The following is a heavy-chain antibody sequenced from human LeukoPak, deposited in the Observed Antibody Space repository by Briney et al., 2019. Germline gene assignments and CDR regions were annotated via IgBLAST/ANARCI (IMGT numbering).Heavy chain of an antibody. Sequence: GSSVKVSCKASGGTFSSYAISWVRQAPGQGLEWMGRIIPILGIANYAQKFQGRVTITADKSTSTAYMELSSLRSEDTAVYYCTRLPDQAGYSSSSLWFDPWGQGTLVTVSS. V-gene: IGHV1-69*04. J-gene: IGHJ5*02. CDR2: IIPILGIA. CDR1: GGTFSSYA. CDR3: TRLPDQAGYSSSSLWFDP. D-gene: IGHD6-6*01.